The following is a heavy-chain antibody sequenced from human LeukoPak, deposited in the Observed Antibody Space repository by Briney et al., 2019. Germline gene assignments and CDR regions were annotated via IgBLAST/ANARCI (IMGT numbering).Heavy chain of an antibody. V-gene: IGHV3-23*01. CDR3: TKGDGGWYPIDY. CDR1: GFTFSNYA. J-gene: IGHJ4*02. CDR2: ISLTVGST. Sequence: GGSLRLSCAASGFTFSNYAMSWVRQAPGKGLEWVPTISLTVGSTHYADSVKDRFTISRDNSKNTAYLQMNSLRAEDTAVYYCTKGDGGWYPIDYWGQGALVTVSS. D-gene: IGHD6-19*01.